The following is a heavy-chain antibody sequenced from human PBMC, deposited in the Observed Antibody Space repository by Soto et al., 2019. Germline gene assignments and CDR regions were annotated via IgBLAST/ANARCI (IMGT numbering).Heavy chain of an antibody. D-gene: IGHD3-10*01. J-gene: IGHJ4*02. V-gene: IGHV3-33*01. Sequence: QVQLVESGGGVVQPGRSLRLSCAASGFTFSSYGMHWVRQAPGKGLEWVAVIWYDGSNKYYVDSVKGRFTISRDNAKNSLYLQMNSLRAEDTAVYYCARAYGGPYFDYWGQGTLVTVSS. CDR3: ARAYGGPYFDY. CDR1: GFTFSSYG. CDR2: IWYDGSNK.